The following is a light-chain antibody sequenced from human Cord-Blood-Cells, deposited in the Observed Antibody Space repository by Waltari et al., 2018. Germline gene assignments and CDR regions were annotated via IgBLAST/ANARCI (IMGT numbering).Light chain of an antibody. J-gene: IGKJ1*01. CDR2: GAS. V-gene: IGKV3-15*01. CDR1: QSVSSN. Sequence: EIVMTQSPATLSVSPGERATLSCRASQSVSSNLTWYQQKPGQAPRLLIYGASTRTTGNPARFSGSGSETEFNLTICSLQSEDFGVYFCQQYNNWPPWTLGQGTKVEIK. CDR3: QQYNNWPPWT.